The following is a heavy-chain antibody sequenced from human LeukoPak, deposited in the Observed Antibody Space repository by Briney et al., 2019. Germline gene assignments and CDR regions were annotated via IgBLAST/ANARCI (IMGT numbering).Heavy chain of an antibody. CDR2: ISLIGGST. CDR1: GFTFSSYA. CDR3: ATGRIVVVIPFDY. D-gene: IGHD3-22*01. Sequence: GGSLRLSCAASGFTFSSYAMSRVRQPPGKGLEWVSTISLIGGSTYYADSVKGRFTISRDNSKNTVYLQMNSLRAEDTAVYYCATGRIVVVIPFDYWGQGTLVTVSS. V-gene: IGHV3-23*01. J-gene: IGHJ4*02.